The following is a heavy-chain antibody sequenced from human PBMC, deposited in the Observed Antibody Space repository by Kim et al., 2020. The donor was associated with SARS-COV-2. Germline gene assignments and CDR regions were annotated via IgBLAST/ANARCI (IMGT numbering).Heavy chain of an antibody. J-gene: IGHJ3*02. V-gene: IGHV3-30*01. CDR3: ARDSSSRVDAFDI. Sequence: YADSVKGRFTISRDNAKNTLYLQMNSLRAEDTAVYYCARDSSSRVDAFDIWGQGTMVTVSS. D-gene: IGHD6-13*01.